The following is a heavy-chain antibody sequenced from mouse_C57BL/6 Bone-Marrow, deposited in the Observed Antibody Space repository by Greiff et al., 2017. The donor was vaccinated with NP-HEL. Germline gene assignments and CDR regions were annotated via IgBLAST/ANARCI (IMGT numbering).Heavy chain of an antibody. J-gene: IGHJ3*01. CDR2: IYPRSGNT. D-gene: IGHD2-5*01. CDR3: ARNPYYSNGFAY. V-gene: IGHV1-81*01. Sequence: VKLQESGAELARPGASVKLSCKASGYTFTSYGISWVKQRTGQGLEWIGEIYPRSGNTYYNEKFKGKATLTADKSSSTAYMELRSLTSEDSAVYFCARNPYYSNGFAYWGQGTLVTVSA. CDR1: GYTFTSYG.